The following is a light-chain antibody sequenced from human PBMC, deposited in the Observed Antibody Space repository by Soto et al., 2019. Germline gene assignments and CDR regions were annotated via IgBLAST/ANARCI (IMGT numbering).Light chain of an antibody. V-gene: IGLV2-18*01. J-gene: IGLJ1*01. CDR3: SLYTSSSTFYV. CDR2: EVS. Sequence: SALTQPPSVSGSPGQSVTISCTGTSSDVGSYNRVSWYQQPPGTAPKFMIYEVSNRPSGVPDRFSGSKSGNTASLTISGLQAEDEADYYCSLYTSSSTFYVFGTGTRSPS. CDR1: SSDVGSYNR.